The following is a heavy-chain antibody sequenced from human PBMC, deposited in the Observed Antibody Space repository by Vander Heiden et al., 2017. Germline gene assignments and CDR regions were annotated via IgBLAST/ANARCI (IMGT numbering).Heavy chain of an antibody. CDR3: SGARDGSYSYYFEY. D-gene: IGHD2-21*01. CDR1: GFPFSSYA. J-gene: IGHJ4*02. CDR2: ISDDGSNK. Sequence: QVQLVESGGGVVQPGRSLRLSCAASGFPFSSYAMHWVRQAPGKGLEWVAVISDDGSNKYYADSVKGRFTISRDNSKNTLYLQMNSLSAEDTAVYYCSGARDGSYSYYFEYWGQGTLVTVSS. V-gene: IGHV3-30*04.